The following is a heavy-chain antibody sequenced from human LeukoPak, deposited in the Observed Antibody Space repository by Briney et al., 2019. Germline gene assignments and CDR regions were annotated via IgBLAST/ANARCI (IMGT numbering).Heavy chain of an antibody. CDR2: IIPIFGTA. J-gene: IGHJ6*03. CDR3: ARVEGLGGYSYVYYMDV. CDR1: GGTFSSYA. V-gene: IGHV1-69*01. D-gene: IGHD5-18*01. Sequence: ASVKVSCKASGGTFSSYAISWVRQAPGQGLEWMGGIIPIFGTANYAQKFQGRVTITADESTSTAYMELSSLRSEDTAVYYCARVEGLGGYSYVYYMDVWGKGTTVTVSS.